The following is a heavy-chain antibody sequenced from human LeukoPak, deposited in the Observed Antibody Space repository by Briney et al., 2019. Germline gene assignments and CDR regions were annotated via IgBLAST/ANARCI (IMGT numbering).Heavy chain of an antibody. CDR3: AKVAVAGTQLYYFDY. CDR1: GFTFSTYA. V-gene: IGHV3-23*01. CDR2: ISGSAGST. J-gene: IGHJ4*02. D-gene: IGHD6-19*01. Sequence: GGSLRLSCAASGFTFSTYAMSWVRQAPGKGLEWVSSISGSAGSTHYADSVKGRFTISRDNSKNTLYLQMNSLRAEDTAVYYCAKVAVAGTQLYYFDYWGQGTLATVSS.